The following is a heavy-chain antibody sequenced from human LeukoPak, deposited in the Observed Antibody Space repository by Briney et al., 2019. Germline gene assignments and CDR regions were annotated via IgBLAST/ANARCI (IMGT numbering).Heavy chain of an antibody. Sequence: RASVKVSCKASGYTFTGYYIHWVRQAPGQGLEWMGWINPNSGDTNYAQKFQGRVTMTRDTAISTAYMDLSSLRSEDTAVYYCAKVSNVDTAMEGYWGQGTLVTVSS. V-gene: IGHV1-2*02. J-gene: IGHJ4*02. CDR1: GYTFTGYY. CDR3: AKVSNVDTAMEGY. CDR2: INPNSGDT. D-gene: IGHD5-18*01.